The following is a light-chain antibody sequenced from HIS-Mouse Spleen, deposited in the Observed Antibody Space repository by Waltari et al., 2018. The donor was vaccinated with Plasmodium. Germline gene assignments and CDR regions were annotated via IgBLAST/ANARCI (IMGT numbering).Light chain of an antibody. J-gene: IGKJ3*01. Sequence: ILMTHSPPTLSVSQGERATLSCRASQSVSSNLAWYQQKPGQAPRLLIYGASTRATGIPARFSGSGSGTEFTLTISSLQSEDFAVYYCQQYNNWSFTFGPGTKVDIK. CDR2: GAS. CDR1: QSVSSN. V-gene: IGKV3-15*01. CDR3: QQYNNWSFT.